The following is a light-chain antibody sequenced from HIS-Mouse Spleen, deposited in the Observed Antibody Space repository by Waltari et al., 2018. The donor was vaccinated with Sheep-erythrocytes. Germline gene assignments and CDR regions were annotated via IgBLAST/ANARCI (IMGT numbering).Light chain of an antibody. CDR1: QSISSY. CDR2: AAS. V-gene: IGKV1-39*01. Sequence: DIQMTQSPSSLSASVGARVTITCRASQSISSYLNWYQQKPGKALKLLLYAASSLQSGVPSRFSGSGSGTDFTLTISRLQPEGFATYYCQQSYSTPPTFGGGTKVEIK. J-gene: IGKJ4*01. CDR3: QQSYSTPPT.